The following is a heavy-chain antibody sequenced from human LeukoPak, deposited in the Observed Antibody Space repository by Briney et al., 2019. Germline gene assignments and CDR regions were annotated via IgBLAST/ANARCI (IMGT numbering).Heavy chain of an antibody. V-gene: IGHV3-11*01. D-gene: IGHD4-17*01. Sequence: GGSLRLSCAASGFTFSDYYMSWIRQAPGKGLEWVSYISSSGSTIYYADSVKGRFTIPRDNSKNTLYLQMNSLRAEDTAVYYCAKDDYGDYGGWFDPWGQGTLVTVSS. J-gene: IGHJ5*02. CDR3: AKDDYGDYGGWFDP. CDR1: GFTFSDYY. CDR2: ISSSGSTI.